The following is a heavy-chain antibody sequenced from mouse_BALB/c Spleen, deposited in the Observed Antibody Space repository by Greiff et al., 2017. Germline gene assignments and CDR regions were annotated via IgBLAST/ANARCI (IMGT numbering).Heavy chain of an antibody. J-gene: IGHJ4*01. CDR3: ASNYGAMDY. CDR1: GYSITSDYA. D-gene: IGHD1-1*01. Sequence: EVHLVESGPGLVKPSQSLSLTCTVTGYSITSDYAWNWIRQFPGNKLEWMGYISYSGSTSYNPSLKSRISITRDTSKNQFFLQLNSVTTEDTATYYCASNYGAMDYWGQGTSVTVSS. CDR2: ISYSGST. V-gene: IGHV3-2*02.